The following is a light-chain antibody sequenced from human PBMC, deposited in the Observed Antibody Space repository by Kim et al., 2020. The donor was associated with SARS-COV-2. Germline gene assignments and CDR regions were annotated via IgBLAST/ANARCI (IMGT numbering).Light chain of an antibody. CDR2: KAS. CDR1: QSVDTW. CDR3: QHYIRFPYT. J-gene: IGKJ2*01. V-gene: IGKV1-5*03. Sequence: SASVGDRDTITCRASQSVDTWLAWYQQKPGKAPKLLIYKASSLQIGVPSRFSGSGSGAEFTLTISSLQPEDFATYYCQHYIRFPYTFGQGTKLEI.